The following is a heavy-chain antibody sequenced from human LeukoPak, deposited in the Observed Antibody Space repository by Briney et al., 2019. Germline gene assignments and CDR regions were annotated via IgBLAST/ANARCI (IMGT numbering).Heavy chain of an antibody. V-gene: IGHV5-51*01. Sequence: GESLKISCKASGYSFTSYWIGWVRKLPGKGLEWMGIIYLGDSDPRYSPSFQGQVTISADKSISTAYLQWSSLKASDTAMYYCARQPEGYKSPAGDYWGQGTLVTVSS. CDR2: IYLGDSDP. CDR3: ARQPEGYKSPAGDY. CDR1: GYSFTSYW. J-gene: IGHJ4*02. D-gene: IGHD5-24*01.